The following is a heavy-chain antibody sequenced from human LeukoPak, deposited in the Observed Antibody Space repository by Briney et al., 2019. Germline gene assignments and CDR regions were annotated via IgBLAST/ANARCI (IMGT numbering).Heavy chain of an antibody. D-gene: IGHD5-18*01. V-gene: IGHV1-2*06. CDR3: ARTVFGEYSYGIDY. Sequence: ASVKVSCKASGYTFTGYYMHWVRQAPGQGLEWMGRINPNSGVTNYAQKFQGRVTMTRDTSISTAYMELSRLRSDDTAVYYCARTVFGEYSYGIDYWGQGTLVTVSS. CDR1: GYTFTGYY. J-gene: IGHJ4*02. CDR2: INPNSGVT.